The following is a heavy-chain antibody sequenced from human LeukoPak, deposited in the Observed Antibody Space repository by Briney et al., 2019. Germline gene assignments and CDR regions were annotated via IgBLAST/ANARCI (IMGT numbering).Heavy chain of an antibody. CDR1: GSTFDDYA. Sequence: PGGSLRLSCAASGSTFDDYAMHWVRQAPGKGLEWVSLISGDGGSTYYADSVKGRFTISGDNSKNSLYLQMNSLRTGDTALYYCAKDYYDSSGYMVHFDYWGQGTLVTVSS. D-gene: IGHD3-22*01. V-gene: IGHV3-43*02. CDR2: ISGDGGST. J-gene: IGHJ4*02. CDR3: AKDYYDSSGYMVHFDY.